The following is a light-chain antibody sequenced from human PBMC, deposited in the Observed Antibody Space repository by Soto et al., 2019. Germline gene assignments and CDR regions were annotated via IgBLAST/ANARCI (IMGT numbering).Light chain of an antibody. V-gene: IGLV2-8*01. J-gene: IGLJ3*02. CDR1: SSDVGGYNY. Sequence: QSVLTQPPSASGSPGQSVTISCTGTSSDVGGYNYVSWYQQHPGKAPKLMIYEVSKRPSGVPDRFSGSKSGNTASLTVSGLQAEDEADYYCSSYAGSNIVFGGATKVTVL. CDR3: SSYAGSNIV. CDR2: EVS.